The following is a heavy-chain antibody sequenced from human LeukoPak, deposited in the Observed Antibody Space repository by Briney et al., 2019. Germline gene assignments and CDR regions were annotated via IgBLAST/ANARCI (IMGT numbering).Heavy chain of an antibody. CDR3: AKGSSSSRPYYFDY. Sequence: GGSLRLSCVASGFTVSNKYMSWIRQAPGKGLEWVSVLYNAGSTYYADSVKGRFTISRDNSKNTLYLQMNSLRAEDTAVYYCAKGSSSSRPYYFDYWGQGTLVTVSS. D-gene: IGHD6-13*01. CDR1: GFTVSNKY. J-gene: IGHJ4*02. CDR2: LYNAGST. V-gene: IGHV3-53*01.